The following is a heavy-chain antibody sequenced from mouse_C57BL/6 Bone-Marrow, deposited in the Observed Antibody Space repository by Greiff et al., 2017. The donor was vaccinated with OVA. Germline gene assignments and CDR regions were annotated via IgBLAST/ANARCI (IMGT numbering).Heavy chain of an antibody. Sequence: QVQLQQSGAELVRPGASVKLSCKASGYTFTDYYINWVKQRPGQGLEWIARIYPGSGNTYYNEKFKGKATLTAEKSSSTAYMQLSSLTSEDSAVYVCARGTAVPYAMDYWGQGTSVTVSS. CDR3: ARGTAVPYAMDY. J-gene: IGHJ4*01. CDR2: IYPGSGNT. CDR1: GYTFTDYY. D-gene: IGHD3-3*01. V-gene: IGHV1-76*01.